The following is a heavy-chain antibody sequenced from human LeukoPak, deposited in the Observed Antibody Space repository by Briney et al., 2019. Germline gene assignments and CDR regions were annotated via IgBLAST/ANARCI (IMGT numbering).Heavy chain of an antibody. J-gene: IGHJ6*03. D-gene: IGHD2-21*02. CDR3: ARAYCGGDCYSNYYYMDV. V-gene: IGHV1-18*01. CDR1: GYTFTSYG. Sequence: ASVKVSCKDSGYTFTSYGISWVRQAPGQGLEWMGWISAYNGNTNYAQKLQGRVTMTTDTSTSTAYMELRSLRSDDTAVYYCARAYCGGDCYSNYYYMDVWGKGTTVTVSS. CDR2: ISAYNGNT.